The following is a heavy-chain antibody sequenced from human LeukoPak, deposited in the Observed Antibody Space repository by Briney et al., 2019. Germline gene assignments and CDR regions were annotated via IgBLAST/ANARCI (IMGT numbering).Heavy chain of an antibody. CDR1: GESLNSYY. D-gene: IGHD2-15*01. Sequence: KPSETLSLTCAVYGESLNSYYWSWVRQPPGEGPEWIGEIYESGTTKYNPSLKSRVAISMVPSKQQFSLRLSSVAAADTAVYYCARGAWATRLASWGLGTPVIVSS. V-gene: IGHV4-34*01. CDR3: ARGAWATRLAS. CDR2: IYESGTT. J-gene: IGHJ4*02.